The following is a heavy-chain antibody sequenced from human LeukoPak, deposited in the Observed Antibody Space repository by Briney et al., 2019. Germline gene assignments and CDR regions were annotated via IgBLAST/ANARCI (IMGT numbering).Heavy chain of an antibody. CDR1: GYTFTSYD. J-gene: IGHJ5*02. CDR2: INPSGSST. V-gene: IGHV1-46*01. CDR3: ARDNSVGDVAWWFDP. D-gene: IGHD1-26*01. Sequence: PGASVKVSCKASGYTFTSYDINWVRQAPGQGLEWLGLINPSGSSTLYAQKFQGRVTMTRDMSTTTDYMELSSLRSEDTAVYYCARDNSVGDVAWWFDPWGQGTLVTVSS.